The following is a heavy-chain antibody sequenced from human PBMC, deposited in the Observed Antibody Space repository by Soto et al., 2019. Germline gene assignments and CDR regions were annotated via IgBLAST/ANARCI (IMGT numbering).Heavy chain of an antibody. Sequence: SVKVSCKASGGTFSSYAISWVRQAPGQGLEWMGGIIPIFGTANYAQKFQGRVTITADKSTSTAYMELSSLRSDDTAVYYCARGKPLARLDAFDIWGQGTMVTVSS. V-gene: IGHV1-69*06. CDR2: IIPIFGTA. CDR3: ARGKPLARLDAFDI. CDR1: GGTFSSYA. D-gene: IGHD6-13*01. J-gene: IGHJ3*02.